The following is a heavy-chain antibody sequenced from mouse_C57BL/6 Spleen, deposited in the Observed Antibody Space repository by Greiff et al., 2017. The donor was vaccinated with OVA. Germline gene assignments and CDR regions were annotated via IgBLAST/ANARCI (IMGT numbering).Heavy chain of an antibody. J-gene: IGHJ2*01. D-gene: IGHD1-1*01. V-gene: IGHV14-1*01. CDR2: IDPEDGDT. CDR1: GFNIKDYY. CDR3: TVTTVVAKDYFDY. Sequence: VQLQQSGAELVRPGASVKLSCTASGFNIKDYYMHWVKQRPEQGLEWIGRIDPEDGDTEYAPKFQGKATMTADTSSNTAYLQLSSLTSEDTAVYYCTVTTVVAKDYFDYWGKGTTLTVSS.